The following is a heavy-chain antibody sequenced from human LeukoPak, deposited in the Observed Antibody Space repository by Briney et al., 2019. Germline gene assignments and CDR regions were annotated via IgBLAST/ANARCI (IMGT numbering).Heavy chain of an antibody. CDR3: ARGEQQLVQDYYYYMDV. Sequence: GGSLRLSCAASGFTFSSYAMHWVRQAPGKGLEWVAVISYDGSNKYYADSVKGRFTISRDNSKNTLYLQMNSLRAEDTAVYYCARGEQQLVQDYYYYMDVWGKGTTVTVSS. CDR1: GFTFSSYA. J-gene: IGHJ6*03. V-gene: IGHV3-30-3*01. D-gene: IGHD6-13*01. CDR2: ISYDGSNK.